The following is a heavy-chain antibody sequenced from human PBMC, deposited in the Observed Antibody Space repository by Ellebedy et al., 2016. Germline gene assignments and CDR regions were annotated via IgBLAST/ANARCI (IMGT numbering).Heavy chain of an antibody. CDR3: ALLYKLMGLAFDY. D-gene: IGHD2-2*02. CDR1: GYTFTSYD. V-gene: IGHV1-8*01. J-gene: IGHJ4*03. CDR2: MNPNSGYT. Sequence: ASVKVSCXASGYTFTSYDINWVRQAPGQGLEWMGWMNPNSGYTGYAQKFQGRVTMTRNTSISTAYMELSSLRSEDTAVYYCALLYKLMGLAFDYWGQGTMVTVSS.